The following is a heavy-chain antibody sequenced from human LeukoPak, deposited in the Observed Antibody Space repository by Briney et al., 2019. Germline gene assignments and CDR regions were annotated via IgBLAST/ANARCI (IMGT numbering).Heavy chain of an antibody. Sequence: GGSLRLSCAASGFTFSSYCMSWMRQAPGKGLEWVANIKYDGNEEYYVDSVKGRFTISRDNAKNSLYLQLNNLRVEDTAVYYCKSGGAAPGSFDYWGQGTLVTVSP. J-gene: IGHJ4*02. CDR3: KSGGAAPGSFDY. D-gene: IGHD1-1*01. CDR2: IKYDGNEE. V-gene: IGHV3-7*01. CDR1: GFTFSSYC.